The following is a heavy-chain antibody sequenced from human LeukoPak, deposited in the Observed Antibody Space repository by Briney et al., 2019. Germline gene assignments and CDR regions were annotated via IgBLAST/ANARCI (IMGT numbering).Heavy chain of an antibody. CDR3: ARHFVGYCGSTSCSALYFDY. J-gene: IGHJ4*02. V-gene: IGHV4-39*01. CDR1: GGSISSTSYY. CDR2: IYYSGST. Sequence: SETLSLTCTASGGSISSTSYYWGWIRQPPGKGLEWIGRIYYSGSTYYNPSLKSRVSISVDTSENQFSLKLSSVTAADTAVYYCARHFVGYCGSTSCSALYFDYWGQGTLVTASS. D-gene: IGHD2-2*01.